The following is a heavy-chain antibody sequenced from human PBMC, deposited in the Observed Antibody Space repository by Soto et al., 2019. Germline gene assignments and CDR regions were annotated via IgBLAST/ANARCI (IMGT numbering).Heavy chain of an antibody. J-gene: IGHJ4*02. D-gene: IGHD2-21*02. CDR3: ARDRLSGGGYCGGDCYFNY. Sequence: GGSLRLSCAASGFTFSSYSMNWVRQAPGKGLEWVSYISSSSSTIYYADSVKGRFTISRDNAKNSLYLQMNSLRDEDTAVYYCARDRLSGGGYCGGDCYFNYWGQGTLVTVSS. CDR1: GFTFSSYS. V-gene: IGHV3-48*02. CDR2: ISSSSSTI.